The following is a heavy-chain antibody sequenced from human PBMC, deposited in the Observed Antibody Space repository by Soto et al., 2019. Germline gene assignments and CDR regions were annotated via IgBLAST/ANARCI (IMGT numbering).Heavy chain of an antibody. CDR2: ISPKSGNI. CDR3: VKDLDSNIWPSRDV. CDR1: GYTFTRNG. J-gene: IGHJ6*02. Sequence: QVHLVQSGAEVKKPGASVNVSCKTSGYTFTRNGISWVRQAPGQGLEWVGWISPKSGNIKYAQKFQGRVIMTTATPTSTLYMELRSLRSDDTALYYSVKDLDSNIWPSRDVWGPGTTVTVSS. V-gene: IGHV1-18*01. D-gene: IGHD3-22*01.